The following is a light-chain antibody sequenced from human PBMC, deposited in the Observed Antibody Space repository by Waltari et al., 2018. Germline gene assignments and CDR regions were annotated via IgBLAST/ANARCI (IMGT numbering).Light chain of an antibody. V-gene: IGKV1-39*01. CDR1: QTINTF. CDR3: QQSYASLIT. Sequence: DIQMTQSPSSLSASIGTRVTITCRASQTINTFLNWYQQKPGKAPKLLIYTASSLPSGVPSRFSGSGSGTDFTLTISSLEPEDFATYYCQQSYASLITFGQGTRLDIK. J-gene: IGKJ5*01. CDR2: TAS.